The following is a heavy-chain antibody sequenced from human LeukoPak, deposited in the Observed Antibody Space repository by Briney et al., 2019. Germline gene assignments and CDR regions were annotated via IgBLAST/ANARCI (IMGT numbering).Heavy chain of an antibody. Sequence: GGSLRLSCAASGFTFSTYWMSWVRQAPGKGLEWVANIKQDGSEKYYVDSVKGRFTISRDNAKNSLYLQMNSLRAEDTAVYYCASPAIAVAGLDWYFDLWGRGTLVTVSS. J-gene: IGHJ2*01. CDR2: IKQDGSEK. D-gene: IGHD6-19*01. CDR1: GFTFSTYW. CDR3: ASPAIAVAGLDWYFDL. V-gene: IGHV3-7*03.